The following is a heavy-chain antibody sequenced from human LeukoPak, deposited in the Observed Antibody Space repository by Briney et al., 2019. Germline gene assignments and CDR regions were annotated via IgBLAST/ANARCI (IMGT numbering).Heavy chain of an antibody. J-gene: IGHJ4*02. CDR3: AREPRYFDWSIDY. CDR1: GFTFSSYW. CDR2: IKQDGSEK. Sequence: GGSLRLSCAASGFTFSSYWMSWVRQAPGKGLEWVANIKQDGSEKYYVDSVKGRFTISRDNAKNSLYLQMNSLRAENTAVYYCAREPRYFDWSIDYWGQGTLVTVSS. V-gene: IGHV3-7*01. D-gene: IGHD3-9*01.